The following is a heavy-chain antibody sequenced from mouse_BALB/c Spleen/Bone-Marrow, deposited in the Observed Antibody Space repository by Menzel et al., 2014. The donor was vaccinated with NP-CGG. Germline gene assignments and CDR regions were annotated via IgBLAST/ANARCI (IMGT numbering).Heavy chain of an antibody. CDR3: AREGGVGRRAYLDN. J-gene: IGHJ2*01. V-gene: IGHV5-17*02. Sequence: EVQLQESGGGLVQPGGSRKLSCAASGFTFSNFGMHWVRRSPEKGLEWVAYISGGSSAINYADAVKGRFTISGDNPKNSMSRQWTRLRSEETAMYCSAREGGVGRRAYLDNGGQGT. D-gene: IGHD1-1*02. CDR1: GFTFSNFG. CDR2: ISGGSSAI.